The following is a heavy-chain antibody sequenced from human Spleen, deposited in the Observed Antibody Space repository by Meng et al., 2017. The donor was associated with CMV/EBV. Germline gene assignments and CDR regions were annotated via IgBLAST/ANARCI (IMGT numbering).Heavy chain of an antibody. D-gene: IGHD6-13*01. CDR2: VYFSGTT. CDR1: GGSISSSSYY. J-gene: IGHJ4*02. V-gene: IGHV4-39*07. CDR3: ARSRGQYSSTWYFGPSSGYYFDY. Sequence: SETLSLTCTVSGGSISSSSYYWGWIRQPPGKGLEWIGSVYFSGTTYYNPSLKSRVTISVATSENQFSLKLSSVTAADTVVYYCARSRGQYSSTWYFGPSSGYYFDYWGQGTLVTVSS.